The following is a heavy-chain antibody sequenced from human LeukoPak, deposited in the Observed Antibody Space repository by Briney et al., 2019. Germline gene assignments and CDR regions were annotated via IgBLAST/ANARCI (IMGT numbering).Heavy chain of an antibody. J-gene: IGHJ4*02. D-gene: IGHD4-17*01. CDR1: GYTFTGYY. V-gene: IGHV1-8*02. CDR2: MNPNSGNT. Sequence: ASVKVSCKASGYTFTGYYMHWVRQATGQGLEWMGWMNPNSGNTGYAQKFQGRVTMTRNTSISTAYMELSSLRSEDTAVYYCARGRRNDYGDYGYWGQGTLVTVSS. CDR3: ARGRRNDYGDYGY.